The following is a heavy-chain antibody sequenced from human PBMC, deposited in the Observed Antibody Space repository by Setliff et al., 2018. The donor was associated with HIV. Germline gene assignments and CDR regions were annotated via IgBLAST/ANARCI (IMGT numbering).Heavy chain of an antibody. CDR3: ARSKGHLYYDDDTGYVLRAFDI. D-gene: IGHD3-22*01. V-gene: IGHV3-74*03. Sequence: HPGGSLRLSCATSGFTFDSYSIIWVRQAPGKGLVRVSRINSDGTSTTYADSVKGRFTISRDNAKNTLYLQMNSLRAEDTAVYCCARSKGHLYYDDDTGYVLRAFDIWGQGTMVTVSS. J-gene: IGHJ3*02. CDR1: GFTFDSYS. CDR2: INSDGTST.